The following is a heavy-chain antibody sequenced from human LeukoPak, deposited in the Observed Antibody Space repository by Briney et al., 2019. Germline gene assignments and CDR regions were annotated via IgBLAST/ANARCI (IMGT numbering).Heavy chain of an antibody. Sequence: GGSLRLSCAASGFTFSSYAMSWVRQAPGKGLEGVAGISGSGDNTYYADSVKGRFTISRDNSKNTLYVQVNSLGTEDTAAYYCAKGSYYDSSGSFYFDYWGQGTLVTVSS. CDR3: AKGSYYDSSGSFYFDY. V-gene: IGHV3-23*01. CDR1: GFTFSSYA. CDR2: ISGSGDNT. D-gene: IGHD3-22*01. J-gene: IGHJ4*02.